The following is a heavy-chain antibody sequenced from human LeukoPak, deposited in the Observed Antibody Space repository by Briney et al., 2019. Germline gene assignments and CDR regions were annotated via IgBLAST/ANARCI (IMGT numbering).Heavy chain of an antibody. Sequence: NPGGSLRLSCAASGFTFSSYSMNWVRQAPGKGLEWVSSISSSSSYIYYADSVKGRFTISRDNAKNSLYLQMNSLRAEDTAVYYCARAPSAEDTFDIWGQGTMVTVSS. J-gene: IGHJ3*02. CDR2: ISSSSSYI. CDR3: ARAPSAEDTFDI. V-gene: IGHV3-21*01. CDR1: GFTFSSYS. D-gene: IGHD1-26*01.